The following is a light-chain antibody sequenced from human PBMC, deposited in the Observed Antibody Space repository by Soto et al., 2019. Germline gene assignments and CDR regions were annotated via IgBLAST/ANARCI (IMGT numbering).Light chain of an antibody. CDR2: AAT. Sequence: DIQMTQSPSSLSASVGDRVIITCRASQTTNNYLNWYQLKPGKAPKLLIYAATSLQSGVPARFSGSGSGTDFTLTISSLQPDDFATYYCQQSYRPPPTFGQVTKVEIK. CDR1: QTTNNY. V-gene: IGKV1-39*01. CDR3: QQSYRPPPT. J-gene: IGKJ1*01.